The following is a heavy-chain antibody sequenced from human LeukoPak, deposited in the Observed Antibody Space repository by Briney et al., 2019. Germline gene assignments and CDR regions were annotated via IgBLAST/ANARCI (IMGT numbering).Heavy chain of an antibody. CDR3: ARYSGSHYAFDP. CDR2: IYYSGDT. CDR1: GGAISSTNYY. V-gene: IGHV4-39*01. J-gene: IGHJ3*01. D-gene: IGHD1-26*01. Sequence: SETLSLTCTVSGGAISSTNYYWGWIRQAPGKGLEWIGNIYYSGDTFYNSSLKSRVTISVDTSENQFSLKMSSVTAADTAVYYCARYSGSHYAFDPWGQGTMVTVS.